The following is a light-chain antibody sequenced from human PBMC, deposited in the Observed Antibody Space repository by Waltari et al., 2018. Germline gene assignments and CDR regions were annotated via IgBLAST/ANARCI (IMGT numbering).Light chain of an antibody. CDR3: SSYEGTNNYV. Sequence: QSALTQPTSASGSPGQPVTIACTGTSSDVGALNFVSWYQQHPGKAPKLLMYDVTKRPSGVPDRFSGSKSGNTASLTVSGIQAEDEADYSCSSYEGTNNYVFGTGTKVTVL. V-gene: IGLV2-8*01. CDR1: SSDVGALNF. J-gene: IGLJ1*01. CDR2: DVT.